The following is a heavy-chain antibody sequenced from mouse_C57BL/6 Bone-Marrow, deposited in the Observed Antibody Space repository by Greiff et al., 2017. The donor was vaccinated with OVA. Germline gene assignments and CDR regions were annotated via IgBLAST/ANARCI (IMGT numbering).Heavy chain of an antibody. Sequence: EVKLQESGAELVRPGASVKLSCTASGFNIKDDYMHWVKQRPEQGLEWIGWIDPENGDTEYASKFQGKATITADTSSNTAYLQLSSLTSEDTAVYYCTTYVVDYWGQGTTLTVSS. CDR3: TTYVVDY. CDR2: IDPENGDT. V-gene: IGHV14-4*01. D-gene: IGHD1-1*02. J-gene: IGHJ2*01. CDR1: GFNIKDDY.